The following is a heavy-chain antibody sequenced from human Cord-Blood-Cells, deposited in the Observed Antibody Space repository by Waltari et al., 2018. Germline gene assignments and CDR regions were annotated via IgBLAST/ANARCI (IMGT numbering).Heavy chain of an antibody. CDR1: GGTFSSYA. CDR3: AVTIFGVVINPSFDY. CDR2: VIPIFGTA. J-gene: IGHJ4*02. Sequence: QVQLVQSGAKVKKPGYSVKVSCKASGGTFSSYAISWVRQDPGQGLEWMGGVIPIFGTANYAQKFQGRVTITADTSTSTAYMELGSLRSEDTAVYYCAVTIFGVVINPSFDYWGQGTLVTVSS. V-gene: IGHV1-69*06. D-gene: IGHD3-3*01.